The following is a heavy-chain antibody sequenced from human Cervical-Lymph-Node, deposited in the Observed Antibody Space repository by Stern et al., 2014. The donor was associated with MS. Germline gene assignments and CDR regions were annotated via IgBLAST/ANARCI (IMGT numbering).Heavy chain of an antibody. V-gene: IGHV3-48*01. D-gene: IGHD3-3*01. CDR3: ARGITIFGEGL. J-gene: IGHJ4*02. Sequence: EVQLVESGGDMVQPGWSLRLSCAASGFSFSDYRMNWVRQAPGKGLEWISFISSFSKPIFYADSVKGRFIISRDNAKNSLYLQMNSLRAEDTAVYYCARGITIFGEGLWGQGTPVTVSS. CDR1: GFSFSDYR. CDR2: ISSFSKPI.